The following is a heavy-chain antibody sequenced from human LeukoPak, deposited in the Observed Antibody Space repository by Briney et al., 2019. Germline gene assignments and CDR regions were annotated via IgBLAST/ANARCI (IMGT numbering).Heavy chain of an antibody. CDR1: GYSFFSNYW. V-gene: IGHV5-51*01. J-gene: IGHJ4*02. Sequence: GESLKISCKAYGYSFFSNYWIAWVRQMPGKGLEWMGILYPGDSDSRYSPSFQGQVTISADRSISTAYLHWSSLKVSDTAMYYCARTSRDGYNQNFDYWGQGTLVTVSS. D-gene: IGHD5-24*01. CDR3: ARTSRDGYNQNFDY. CDR2: LYPGDSDS.